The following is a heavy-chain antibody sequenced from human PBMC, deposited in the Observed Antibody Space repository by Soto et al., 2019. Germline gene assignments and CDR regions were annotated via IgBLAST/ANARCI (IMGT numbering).Heavy chain of an antibody. CDR3: AKASHYCTNGVCYRKFDP. Sequence: GGSLRLSCAASGFTFSSYAMSWVRQAPGKWLEWVSAISGSGGSTYYADSVKGRFTISRDNPKNTLYLQMNSLRAEDTAVYYCAKASHYCTNGVCYRKFDPWGQGTLVTVSS. D-gene: IGHD2-8*01. J-gene: IGHJ5*02. V-gene: IGHV3-23*01. CDR2: ISGSGGST. CDR1: GFTFSSYA.